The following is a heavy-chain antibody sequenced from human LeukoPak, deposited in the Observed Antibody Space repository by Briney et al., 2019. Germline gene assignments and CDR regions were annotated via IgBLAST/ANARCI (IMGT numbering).Heavy chain of an antibody. CDR1: GFTFRNFW. CDR2: THPEGNEE. V-gene: IGHV3-7*04. D-gene: IGHD1-1*01. Sequence: PGGSLRLSCAASGFTFRNFWMSWVRQAPGRGLEWVANTHPEGNEEYHVESVKGRFTISRDNAKNSLFLQMNGLRVEDTAVYYCARGDDFSGDHWGQGTLVTVSS. J-gene: IGHJ4*02. CDR3: ARGDDFSGDH.